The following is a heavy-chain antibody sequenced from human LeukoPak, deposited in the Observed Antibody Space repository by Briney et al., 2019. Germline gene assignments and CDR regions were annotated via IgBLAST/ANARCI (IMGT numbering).Heavy chain of an antibody. CDR1: GGSISSYY. V-gene: IGHV4-59*12. D-gene: IGHD6-19*01. Sequence: ASETLSLTCTVSGGSISSYYWSWIRQPPGKGLEWIGYIYYSGSTNYNPSLKSRVTISVDTSKNQFSLKLSSVTAADTAVYYCAKDGGSAVAGTGGDYWGQGTLVTVSS. CDR2: IYYSGST. CDR3: AKDGGSAVAGTGGDY. J-gene: IGHJ4*02.